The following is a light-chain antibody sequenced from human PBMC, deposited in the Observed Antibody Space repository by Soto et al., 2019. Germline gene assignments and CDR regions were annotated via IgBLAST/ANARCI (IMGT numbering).Light chain of an antibody. V-gene: IGKV3-11*01. CDR2: DAS. Sequence: EVVLTQSPATLSFSPGERATLSCRASQSVSSYLAWYQHKPGQAPRLLIYDASSRATGIPARFSGSGSGTDFTLTISSLEPEDSAVYYCQQRSNSVITFGQGTRLEIK. CDR3: QQRSNSVIT. CDR1: QSVSSY. J-gene: IGKJ5*01.